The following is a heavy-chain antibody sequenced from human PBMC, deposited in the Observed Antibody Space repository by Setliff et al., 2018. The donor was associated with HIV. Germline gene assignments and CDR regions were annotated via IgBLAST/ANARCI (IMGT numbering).Heavy chain of an antibody. D-gene: IGHD3-3*01. CDR2: IIPIFGTT. V-gene: IGHV1-69*05. CDR3: ARDVRGYNNWFDP. J-gene: IGHJ5*02. CDR1: GGTFSSYA. Sequence: SVKVSCKASGGTFSSYAISWVRQAPGQGLEWMGGIIPIFGTTNYAQKFQGRVTMTTETSTSTAYMELRSLRSDDTAVYYCARDVRGYNNWFDPWGQGTLVTVSS.